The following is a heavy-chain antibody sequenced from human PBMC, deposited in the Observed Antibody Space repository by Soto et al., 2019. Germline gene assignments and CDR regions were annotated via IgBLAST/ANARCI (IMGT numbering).Heavy chain of an antibody. Sequence: SETLSLTCAVYGGSFSGYYWSWIRQPPGKGLEWIGEINHSGSTNYNPSLKSRVTISVDTSKNQFSLKLSSVTAADTAVYYCARSGEINPGWFDPWGQGTLVTVSS. CDR1: GGSFSGYY. D-gene: IGHD3-10*01. J-gene: IGHJ5*02. CDR3: ARSGEINPGWFDP. CDR2: INHSGST. V-gene: IGHV4-34*01.